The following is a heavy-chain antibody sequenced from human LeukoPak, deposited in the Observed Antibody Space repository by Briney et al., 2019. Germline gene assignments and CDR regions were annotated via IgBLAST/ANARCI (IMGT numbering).Heavy chain of an antibody. CDR3: ARGGGRYSVDY. V-gene: IGHV1-2*02. D-gene: IGHD1-26*01. CDR2: ISPNSGGT. Sequence: ASVKVSCKASGYTFIDYYMHWVRQAPGQGLEWIGWISPNSGGTKSVQKFQGRVTMTRDTSITTVYMELSGQSFEDTAVYYCARGGGRYSVDYWGQGTLVIVSS. CDR1: GYTFIDYY. J-gene: IGHJ4*02.